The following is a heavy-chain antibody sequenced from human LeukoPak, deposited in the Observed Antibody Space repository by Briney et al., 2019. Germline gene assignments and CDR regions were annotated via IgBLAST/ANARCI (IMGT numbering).Heavy chain of an antibody. CDR2: IKSKTDGGTT. CDR1: GFTFSKAW. Sequence: GGSLRLSCAASGFTFSKAWMSWVRQAPGKGLEWVGHIKSKTDGGTTDYAAPVKGRATISRDDSENMLYLQMDSLRTEDTGVYYCTTWYSSGWLNFQHWGQGTLVTVSS. CDR3: TTWYSSGWLNFQH. J-gene: IGHJ1*01. D-gene: IGHD6-19*01. V-gene: IGHV3-15*01.